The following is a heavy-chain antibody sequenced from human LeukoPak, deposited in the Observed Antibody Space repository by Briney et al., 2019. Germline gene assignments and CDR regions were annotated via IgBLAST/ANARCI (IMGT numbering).Heavy chain of an antibody. CDR1: GGSISSYY. CDR3: AREWELLDY. D-gene: IGHD1-26*01. CDR2: IYYSGST. V-gene: IGHV4-4*07. J-gene: IGHJ4*02. Sequence: PPETLSLTCTVSGGSISSYYWSWLRQPAGKGLEWIGSIYYSGSTYYNPSLKSRVTISVDTSKNQFSLKLSSVTAADTAVYYCAREWELLDYWGQGTLVTVSS.